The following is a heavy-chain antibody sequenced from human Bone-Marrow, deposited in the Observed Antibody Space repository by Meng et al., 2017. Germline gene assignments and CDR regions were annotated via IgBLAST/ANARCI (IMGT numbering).Heavy chain of an antibody. CDR2: INPNTGDA. CDR1: GYMFTGYY. D-gene: IGHD2-15*01. V-gene: IGHV1-2*06. CDR3: TRGTYCSGGSFYHGFDY. Sequence: AAVKVSCKASGYMFTGYYMHWVRQAPGQGLEWMGRINPNTGDANYAQKFQGRVTISRDTSITTIYMELSRLRADDTAVYYCTRGTYCSGGSFYHGFDYWGQGTLVTVSS. J-gene: IGHJ4*02.